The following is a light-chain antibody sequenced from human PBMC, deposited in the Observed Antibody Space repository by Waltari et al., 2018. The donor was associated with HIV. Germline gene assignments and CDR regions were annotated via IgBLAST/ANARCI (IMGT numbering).Light chain of an antibody. Sequence: AIRMTQSPSSFSASTGDKVTITCRASQDVSTYLAWYQQKPGKAPTLLIYTASTLQSGVPSRFSGSGSGTDFTLTINCLQSEDFATYYCQQYYDYPRTFGQGTKVEIK. CDR1: QDVSTY. CDR2: TAS. V-gene: IGKV1-8*01. J-gene: IGKJ1*01. CDR3: QQYYDYPRT.